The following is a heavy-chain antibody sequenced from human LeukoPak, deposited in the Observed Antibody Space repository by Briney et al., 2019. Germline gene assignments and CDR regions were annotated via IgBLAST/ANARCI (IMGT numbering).Heavy chain of an antibody. J-gene: IGHJ5*02. CDR2: TSAYNGNT. CDR3: PSHVYDFWSGYYSSGEEPNWFVR. CDR1: GYTFTSYD. D-gene: IGHD3-3*01. Sequence: ASVKVSCKASGYTFTSYDISWVRQAPGQGLEWMGWTSAYNGNTSYAQKFQGRVTMTTNTSTSTAYMELSSLRSDDTAVYYCPSHVYDFWSGYYSSGEEPNWFVRRGQGALATV. V-gene: IGHV1-18*01.